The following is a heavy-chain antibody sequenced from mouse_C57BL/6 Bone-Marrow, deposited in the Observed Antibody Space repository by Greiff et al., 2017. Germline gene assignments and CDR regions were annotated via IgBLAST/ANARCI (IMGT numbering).Heavy chain of an antibody. D-gene: IGHD1-1*01. CDR3: ARQGPYGSSYDWFAY. CDR2: VYPYNGGT. V-gene: IGHV1-36*01. CDR1: GFTFTDYY. J-gene: IGHJ3*01. Sequence: EVQLQESGPVLVKPGPSVKISCKASGFTFTDYYMHWVKQSHGKSLEWIGLVYPYNGGTSYNQKFKGKATLTVDTSSSTAYMELNSLTSEDSAVYYCARQGPYGSSYDWFAYWGQGTLVTVSA.